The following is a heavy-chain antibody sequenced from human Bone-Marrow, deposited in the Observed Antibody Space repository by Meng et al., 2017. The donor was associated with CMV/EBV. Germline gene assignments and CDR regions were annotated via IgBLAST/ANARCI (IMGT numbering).Heavy chain of an antibody. V-gene: IGHV1-69*10. J-gene: IGHJ4*02. CDR3: ARGMFPASSGDY. D-gene: IGHD6-6*01. CDR2: IIPILGIA. CDR1: GGTFSSYA. Sequence: SVKVSCKASGGTFSSYAISWVRQAPGQGLEWMGGIIPILGIANYAQKFQGRVTITADKSTSTAYMEVRSLRSDDTAVYFCARGMFPASSGDYWGQGTLVTVSS.